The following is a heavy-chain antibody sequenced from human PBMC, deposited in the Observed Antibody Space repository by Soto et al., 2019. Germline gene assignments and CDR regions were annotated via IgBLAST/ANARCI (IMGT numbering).Heavy chain of an antibody. CDR3: ARGFPYYSGSGTYYAFDY. V-gene: IGHV4-34*01. D-gene: IGHD3-10*01. CDR1: GESLSGYY. CDR2: IYYSEST. Sequence: SETLSLTCAVYGESLSGYYWSWIRQPPGKGLEWIGEIYYSESTNYNPSLKSRVTISVDTSKNQFSLHLSSVTAADTAVYYCARGFPYYSGSGTYYAFDYWGQGNLVTVSS. J-gene: IGHJ4*02.